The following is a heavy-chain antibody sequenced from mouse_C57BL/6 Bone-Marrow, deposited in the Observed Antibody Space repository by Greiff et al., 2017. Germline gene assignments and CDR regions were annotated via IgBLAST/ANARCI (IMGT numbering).Heavy chain of an antibody. CDR2: ISSGGSYT. J-gene: IGHJ2*01. CDR1: GFTFSSYG. Sequence: EVKVVESGGDLVKPGGSLKISCEASGFTFSSYGMPWVRQTPDKRLEWVATISSGGSYTYYPDSVKGRFTISRDNAKNTLYLQMSSLKSEDTAMFYCARQPYNFDYWGQGTTLTVSS. V-gene: IGHV5-6*01. CDR3: ARQPYNFDY.